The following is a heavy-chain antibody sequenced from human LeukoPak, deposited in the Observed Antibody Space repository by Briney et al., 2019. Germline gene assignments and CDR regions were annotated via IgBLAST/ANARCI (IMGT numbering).Heavy chain of an antibody. CDR2: IYYSGST. J-gene: IGHJ4*02. CDR3: STTYYDFWSGIRG. Sequence: PSETLSLTCTVSGDSISSSSYYWGWIRQPPGKGLEWIGYIYYSGSTYYNPSLKSRITISIDTSKNQFSLKLSSVTAADTAVYYCSTTYYDFWSGIRGWGQGALVTVSS. V-gene: IGHV4-30-4*08. CDR1: GDSISSSSYY. D-gene: IGHD3-3*01.